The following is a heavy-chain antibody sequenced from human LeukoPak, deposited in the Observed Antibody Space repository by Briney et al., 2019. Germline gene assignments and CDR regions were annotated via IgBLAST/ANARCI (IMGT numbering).Heavy chain of an antibody. J-gene: IGHJ3*02. Sequence: GESLKISCKCSGYSFTSYWIGWVRQMPGKGLEWMGIIYPGDSDTRYSASFQGQVTISADKSISTAYLQWRSLKASDTAMYYCARRDTASGDFDIWGQGTMVTVSS. V-gene: IGHV5-51*01. CDR2: IYPGDSDT. CDR3: ARRDTASGDFDI. CDR1: GYSFTSYW. D-gene: IGHD5-18*01.